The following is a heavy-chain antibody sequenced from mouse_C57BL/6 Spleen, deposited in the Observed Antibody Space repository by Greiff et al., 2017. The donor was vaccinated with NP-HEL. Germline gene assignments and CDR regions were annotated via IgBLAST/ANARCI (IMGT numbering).Heavy chain of an antibody. CDR3: ARDGSSFAY. V-gene: IGHV1-55*01. Sequence: QVHVKQSGAELVKPGASVKMSCKASGYTFTSYWITWVKQRPGQGLEWIGDIYPGSGSTNYNEKFKSKATLTVDTSTSTAYMQLSSLTSEDSAVYYCARDGSSFAYWGQGTLVTVSA. CDR1: GYTFTSYW. J-gene: IGHJ3*01. CDR2: IYPGSGST. D-gene: IGHD1-1*01.